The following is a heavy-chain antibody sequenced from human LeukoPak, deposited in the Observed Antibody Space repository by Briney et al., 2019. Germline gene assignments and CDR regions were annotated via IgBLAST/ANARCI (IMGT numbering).Heavy chain of an antibody. CDR2: ISSSSSYI. Sequence: GGSLRLSCAASGFTFSSYSMNWVRQAPGKGLEWVSSISSSSSYIYYADSVKGRFTISRDNSKNTLYLQMNSLRAEDTAVYYCARDFSYGKNFDYWGQGTLVTVSS. CDR1: GFTFSSYS. CDR3: ARDFSYGKNFDY. V-gene: IGHV3-21*01. J-gene: IGHJ4*02. D-gene: IGHD5-18*01.